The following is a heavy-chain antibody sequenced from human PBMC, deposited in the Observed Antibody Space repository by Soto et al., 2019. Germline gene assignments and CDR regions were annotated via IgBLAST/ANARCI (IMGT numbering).Heavy chain of an antibody. D-gene: IGHD3-22*01. CDR2: ICYDGSNK. J-gene: IGHJ4*02. CDR1: GFTFSSYG. CDR3: AREYYYDSSGYYHPGFFDY. Sequence: GGSLRLSCAASGFTFSSYGMHWVRQAPGKGLEWVAVICYDGSNKYYADSVKGRFTISRDNSKNTLYLQMNSLRAEDTAVYYCAREYYYDSSGYYHPGFFDYWGQGTLVTVSS. V-gene: IGHV3-33*01.